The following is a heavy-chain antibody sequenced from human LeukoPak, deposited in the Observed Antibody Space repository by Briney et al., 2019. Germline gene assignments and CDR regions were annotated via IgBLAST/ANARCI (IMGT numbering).Heavy chain of an antibody. V-gene: IGHV4-39*01. J-gene: IGHJ6*02. Sequence: SETLSLTCTVSGGSISSSSYYWGWIRQPPGKGLEWIGSIYYSGSTYYNPSLKSRVTISVDTSKNQFSLKLSSVTAAETAVYYCARPEYYDSSGRMDVWGQGTTVTVSS. CDR1: GGSISSSSYY. CDR2: IYYSGST. CDR3: ARPEYYDSSGRMDV. D-gene: IGHD3-22*01.